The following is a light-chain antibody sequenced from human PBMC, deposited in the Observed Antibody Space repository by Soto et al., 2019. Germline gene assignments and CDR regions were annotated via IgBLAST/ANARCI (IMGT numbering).Light chain of an antibody. Sequence: EIVLTQSPGTLSLSPGETATLSCRASQSVSSSYLAWYQQIPGQAARLLIYGASSRATGIPDRFSGSGSGTDFTLTISRLEPEDFAVYYCQQYGSSPPWTFGQGTKVDIK. V-gene: IGKV3-20*01. CDR3: QQYGSSPPWT. J-gene: IGKJ1*01. CDR2: GAS. CDR1: QSVSSSY.